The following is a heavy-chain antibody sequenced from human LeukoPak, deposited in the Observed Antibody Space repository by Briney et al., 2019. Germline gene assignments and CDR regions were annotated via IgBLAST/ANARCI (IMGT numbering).Heavy chain of an antibody. CDR1: GFTFSSYW. CDR2: IQSDGSST. D-gene: IGHD2-15*01. Sequence: GGTLRLSCAASGFTFSSYWMHWVRQAPGKGLVWVSRIQSDGSSTTYADSVKGRFTISRDNAKNTVYLQMNSLRVEDTAVYYCARDCGSGGCDYWGQGTLVTVSS. V-gene: IGHV3-74*01. J-gene: IGHJ4*01. CDR3: ARDCGSGGCDY.